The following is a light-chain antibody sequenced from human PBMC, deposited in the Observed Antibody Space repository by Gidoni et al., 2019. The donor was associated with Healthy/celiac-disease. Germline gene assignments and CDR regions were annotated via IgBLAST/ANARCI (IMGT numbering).Light chain of an antibody. CDR3: QQSYNTPLT. CDR1: QSISSY. V-gene: IGKV1-39*01. Sequence: IQMTQSPSSLSASVGDRVTITCRASQSISSYLNWYQQKPGNAPKLLIYAASSLQSGVPSRFSGSGSGTDFTLTISSLQPEDFAAYYCQQSYNTPLTFGGGTKVEIK. CDR2: AAS. J-gene: IGKJ4*01.